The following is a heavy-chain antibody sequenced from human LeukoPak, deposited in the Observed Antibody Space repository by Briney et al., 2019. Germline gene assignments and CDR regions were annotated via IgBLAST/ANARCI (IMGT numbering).Heavy chain of an antibody. CDR1: GFTFSSYE. D-gene: IGHD2-21*02. CDR2: ISSSGSTI. CDR3: ARCDSLYYYYYMDV. J-gene: IGHJ6*03. Sequence: GGSLRLSCAASGFTFSSYEMNWVRQAPGKGLEWVSYISSSGSTIYYADSVKGRFTISRDNAKNSLYLQMNSLRAEDTAVYYCARCDSLYYYYYMDVWGKGTTVTISS. V-gene: IGHV3-48*03.